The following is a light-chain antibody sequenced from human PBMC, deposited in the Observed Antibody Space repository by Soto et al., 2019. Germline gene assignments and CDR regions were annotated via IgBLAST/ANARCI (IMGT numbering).Light chain of an antibody. CDR1: ISNIGTNT. CDR2: SNN. CDR3: ASWDDSLSTHYV. Sequence: QSVLTQPPSASGTPGQRFTISCSGTISNIGTNTVNWYRQVPGTAPKLLIYSNNQRPSGVPDRFSGSKSGTSATLAISGLQSEDEDDYYCASWDDSLSTHYVFGTGTKVTV. V-gene: IGLV1-44*01. J-gene: IGLJ1*01.